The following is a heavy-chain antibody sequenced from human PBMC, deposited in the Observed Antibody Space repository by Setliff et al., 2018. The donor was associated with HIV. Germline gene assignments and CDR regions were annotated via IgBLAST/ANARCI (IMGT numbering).Heavy chain of an antibody. V-gene: IGHV3-30*02. Sequence: GGSLRLSCAAFGFTFSSYGMHWVRQAPGKGLEWVAFIHYDVSSKYYGDSVKGRFTISRDNSKNTLYLQMNSLRAEDTAVYYCAREGIAAAGSYSYGFGQIDYWGQGTLVTVSS. CDR1: GFTFSSYG. CDR2: IHYDVSSK. J-gene: IGHJ4*02. D-gene: IGHD6-13*01. CDR3: AREGIAAAGSYSYGFGQIDY.